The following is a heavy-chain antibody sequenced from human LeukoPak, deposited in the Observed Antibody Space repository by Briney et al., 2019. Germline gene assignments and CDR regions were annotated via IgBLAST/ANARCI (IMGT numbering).Heavy chain of an antibody. D-gene: IGHD4-23*01. CDR1: GFTFSSYT. V-gene: IGHV3-30-3*01. CDR2: IPFNGNNI. J-gene: IGHJ1*01. Sequence: PGGSLRLSCAASGFTFSSYTLHWVRQAPGKGLEWVAVIPFNGNNIYYADSMKGRFTVSRDNSKNTLYLQMNSLRTEDTAVYYCPRPATTVAYAEYFKYWGQGTLVTVSS. CDR3: PRPATTVAYAEYFKY.